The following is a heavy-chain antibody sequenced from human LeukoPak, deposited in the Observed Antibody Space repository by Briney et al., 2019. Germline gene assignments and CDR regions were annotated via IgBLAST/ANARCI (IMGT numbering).Heavy chain of an antibody. CDR2: IYPAYSDT. V-gene: IGHV5-51*01. J-gene: IGHJ4*02. Sequence: GESLKISCKGSGYSFTSYWIGWVRQMPGKGLEWMGIIYPAYSDTRYGPSFQGRVIISADKSINTAYLQWRSLAASDIATYYCXXXXSTXWNVYWGQGTPVTVSS. D-gene: IGHD1-1*01. CDR3: XXXXSTXWNVY. CDR1: GYSFTSYW.